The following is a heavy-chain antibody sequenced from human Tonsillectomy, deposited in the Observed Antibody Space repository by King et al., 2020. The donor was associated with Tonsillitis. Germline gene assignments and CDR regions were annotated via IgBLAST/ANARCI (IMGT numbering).Heavy chain of an antibody. CDR1: GFTFSDYY. CDR3: ARRRIITIISAAAFDI. CDR2: ISYDGSNK. D-gene: IGHD3-3*01. Sequence: VQLVESGGGLVKPGGSLRLSCAASGFTFSDYYMSWIRQAPGKGLEWVAVISYDGSNKYYADSVKGRFTISRDNSKNTLYLQMNSLRPEDTAVYYCARRRIITIISAAAFDIWGQGTMVTVSS. V-gene: IGHV3-30*03. J-gene: IGHJ3*02.